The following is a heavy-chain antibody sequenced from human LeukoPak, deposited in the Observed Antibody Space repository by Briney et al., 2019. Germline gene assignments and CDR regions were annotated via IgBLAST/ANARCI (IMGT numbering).Heavy chain of an antibody. V-gene: IGHV3-30-3*01. CDR1: GFAFSSYA. CDR2: ISSDGSNK. Sequence: GGSLRLSCAASGFAFSSYAMHWVRQAPGKGLEWVTVISSDGSNKYYADSVKGRFTISRDNSQNTLYLQVNSLRAEDTAVYYCARDLETYYDILTGYYSKYYFDYWGQGTLVTVSS. J-gene: IGHJ4*02. CDR3: ARDLETYYDILTGYYSKYYFDY. D-gene: IGHD3-9*01.